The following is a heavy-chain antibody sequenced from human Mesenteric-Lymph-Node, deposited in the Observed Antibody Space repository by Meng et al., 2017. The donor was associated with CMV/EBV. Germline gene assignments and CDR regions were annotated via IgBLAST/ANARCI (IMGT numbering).Heavy chain of an antibody. CDR1: ASIGSSGYY. V-gene: IGHV4-39*01. D-gene: IGHD6-19*01. J-gene: IGHJ4*02. CDR2: IYYSGST. Sequence: ASIGSSGYYWGWVRQPPGKGLEWIGSIYYSGSTDYNPSIKSRVTMSVDTSKNQFSVKLSSMTAADTAVYYCARASSGWYTGAVKFDHWGQGTLVTVSS. CDR3: ARASSGWYTGAVKFDH.